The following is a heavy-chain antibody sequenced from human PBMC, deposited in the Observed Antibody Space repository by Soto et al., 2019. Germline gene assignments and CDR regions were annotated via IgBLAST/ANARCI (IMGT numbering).Heavy chain of an antibody. Sequence: EVQLVESGGDLVKPGGSLRLSCAASGFTFNNALMNWVRQTPGKGLEWVGRIKSNSDGGTTDYAAPVKGRFTITRDDSKTTLYLQMNSLQIEDTGVNYCATDGPAVLRTYYHYYGLDVWGHGTTVTVSS. CDR3: ATDGPAVLRTYYHYYGLDV. CDR1: GFTFNNAL. V-gene: IGHV3-15*07. CDR2: IKSNSDGGTT. J-gene: IGHJ6*02. D-gene: IGHD4-17*01.